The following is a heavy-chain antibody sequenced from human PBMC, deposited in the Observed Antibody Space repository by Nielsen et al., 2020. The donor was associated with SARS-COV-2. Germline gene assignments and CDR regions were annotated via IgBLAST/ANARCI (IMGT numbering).Heavy chain of an antibody. D-gene: IGHD2-2*01. Sequence: ASVKVSCKASGYTFTSYGISWVRQAPGQGLEWMGWISAYNGNTNYAQKLQGRVTMTTDTSTSTAYMELRSLRSDDTAVYYCARVEMYRGGGYFQRWGQGTLVTVSS. V-gene: IGHV1-18*01. J-gene: IGHJ1*01. CDR3: ARVEMYRGGGYFQR. CDR2: ISAYNGNT. CDR1: GYTFTSYG.